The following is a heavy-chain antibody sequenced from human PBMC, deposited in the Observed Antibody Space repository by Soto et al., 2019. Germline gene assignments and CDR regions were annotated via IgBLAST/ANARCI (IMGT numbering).Heavy chain of an antibody. Sequence: PGGSLRLSCAASGFTFRDYAMSWVRQAPGKGLEWVSAIIGRGGTTYYADSVKGRFTISRDNSKNTLYLQMNSLRAEDTAVYYCAKDYDMPPYYYYYMDVWGKGTTVTVSS. CDR3: AKDYDMPPYYYYYMDV. CDR2: IIGRGGTT. D-gene: IGHD3-9*01. V-gene: IGHV3-23*01. J-gene: IGHJ6*03. CDR1: GFTFRDYA.